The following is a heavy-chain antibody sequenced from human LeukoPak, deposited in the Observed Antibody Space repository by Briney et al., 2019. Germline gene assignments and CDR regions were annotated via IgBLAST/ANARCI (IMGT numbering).Heavy chain of an antibody. CDR2: IRQDESEK. CDR3: ARIVPYSGSHWGLDY. J-gene: IGHJ4*02. Sequence: PGGSLRRSGSACGFIISDFWMGWLRPAPGKGRVWVANIRQDESEKDYVDSVKGRFTISRDNGKGSLYLQMNSLRAEDTAVYYCARIVPYSGSHWGLDYWGQGTLVTVSS. D-gene: IGHD1-26*01. CDR1: GFIISDFW. V-gene: IGHV3-7*01.